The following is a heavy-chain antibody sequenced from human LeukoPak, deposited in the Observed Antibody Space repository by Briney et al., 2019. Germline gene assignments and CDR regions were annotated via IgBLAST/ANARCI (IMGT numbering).Heavy chain of an antibody. CDR2: ISAHNGNT. V-gene: IGHV1-18*01. CDR1: GYTFTSYG. CDR3: AREQTYYFDY. J-gene: IGHJ4*02. Sequence: ASVKVSCKASGYTFTSYGISWVRQAPGLGLEWMGWISAHNGNTNYTQKLQGRVTMTTDTSTSTAYMELRSLRSDDAAVYYCAREQTYYFDYWGQGTLVTVSS.